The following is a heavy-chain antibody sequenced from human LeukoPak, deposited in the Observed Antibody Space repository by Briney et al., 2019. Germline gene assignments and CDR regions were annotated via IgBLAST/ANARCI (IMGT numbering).Heavy chain of an antibody. CDR3: ARSGYGGPREWWFDP. CDR2: ISSNGGST. D-gene: IGHD4-23*01. J-gene: IGHJ5*02. V-gene: IGHV3-64*01. CDR1: GFTFSSYA. Sequence: QTGGSLRLSCAASGFTFSSYAMHWVRQAPGKGLEYVSAISSNGGSTYYANSVKGRFTISRDNSKNTLYLQMGSLRAEDMAVYYCARSGYGGPREWWFDPWGQGTLVTVSS.